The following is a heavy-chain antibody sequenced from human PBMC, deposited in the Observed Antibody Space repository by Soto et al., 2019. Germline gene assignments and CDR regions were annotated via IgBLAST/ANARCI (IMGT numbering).Heavy chain of an antibody. CDR1: GFTFNNYA. D-gene: IGHD3-16*01. CDR2: ISGNGGST. Sequence: DVQLLESGGGLVQPGGSLRLSCAASGFTFNNYAMNWVRQAPGTGLEWVSTISGNGGSTYYADSVKGRFTISRDNSKNTLYLQMNSLRAEDTALYYCAKGGLITTSPYDFDYWCQGTLVTVSS. V-gene: IGHV3-23*01. J-gene: IGHJ4*02. CDR3: AKGGLITTSPYDFDY.